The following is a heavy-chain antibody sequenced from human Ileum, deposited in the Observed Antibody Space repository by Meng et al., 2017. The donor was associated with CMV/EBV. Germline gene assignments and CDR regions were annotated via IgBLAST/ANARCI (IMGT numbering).Heavy chain of an antibody. CDR2: INNDGTST. V-gene: IGHV3-74*03. D-gene: IGHD3-16*01. Sequence: EVQLVESGGGLVKPGGSLSISCAVSGFPFSNYWMHWVCQAPGKGLTWVSHINNDGTSTTYADSVKGRFTISRDNARNTLYLQMNSLKVEDTAMYYCLRDEGDPFDYWGQGTLVTVSS. CDR3: LRDEGDPFDY. J-gene: IGHJ4*02. CDR1: GFPFSNYW.